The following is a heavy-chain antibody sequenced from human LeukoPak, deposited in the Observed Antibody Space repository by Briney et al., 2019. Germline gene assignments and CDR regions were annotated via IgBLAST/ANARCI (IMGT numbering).Heavy chain of an antibody. CDR3: ARRCIFGVVHDAFDI. J-gene: IGHJ3*02. Sequence: GESLKISCKGSGYSFTSYWIGWVRQMPGKGLKWMGIIYPGDSDTRYSPSFQGQVTISADKSISTAYLQWSSLKASDTAMYYCARRCIFGVVHDAFDIWGQGTMVTVSS. V-gene: IGHV5-51*01. CDR1: GYSFTSYW. D-gene: IGHD3-3*02. CDR2: IYPGDSDT.